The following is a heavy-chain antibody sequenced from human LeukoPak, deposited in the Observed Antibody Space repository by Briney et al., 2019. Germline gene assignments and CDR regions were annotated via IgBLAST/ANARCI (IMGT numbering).Heavy chain of an antibody. V-gene: IGHV4-59*01. J-gene: IGHJ4*02. Sequence: SETLSLTCTVSGGSISSYYWSWIRQPPGKGLEWIGYIYYSGSTYYNPSLKSRVTISVDTSKNQFSLKLSSVTAADTAVYYCARVSAAAGRGFDYWGQGTLVTVSS. CDR1: GGSISSYY. D-gene: IGHD6-13*01. CDR3: ARVSAAAGRGFDY. CDR2: IYYSGST.